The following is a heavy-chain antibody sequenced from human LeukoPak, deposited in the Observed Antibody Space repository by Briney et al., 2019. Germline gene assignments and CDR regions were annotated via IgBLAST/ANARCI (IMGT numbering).Heavy chain of an antibody. CDR1: GFTFSSYT. Sequence: PGGSLRLSCAASGFTFSSYTMNWVRQAPGKGLQWVSYISSSSSTIYYADSVKGRFTISRDNAKNSLYLQMNSLRAEDTAVYYCARAAYDFWSGCRSAYYYYYMDVWGKGTTVTVSS. CDR2: ISSSSSTI. CDR3: ARAAYDFWSGCRSAYYYYYMDV. J-gene: IGHJ6*03. D-gene: IGHD3-3*01. V-gene: IGHV3-48*01.